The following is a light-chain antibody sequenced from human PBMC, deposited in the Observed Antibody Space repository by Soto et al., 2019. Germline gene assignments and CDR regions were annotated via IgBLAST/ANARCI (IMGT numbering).Light chain of an antibody. J-gene: IGKJ1*01. V-gene: IGKV3-15*01. CDR1: QSISNN. CDR2: GAS. CDR3: QQYNNWVT. Sequence: EIVMTQSPANLSVSPGERATLSCRASQSISNNLAGYHQRPGQAPRLLIYGASTRATGIPARFSGSGSGTEFTLTISSLQSEDVAVYYCQQYNNWVTFGQGTRVEIK.